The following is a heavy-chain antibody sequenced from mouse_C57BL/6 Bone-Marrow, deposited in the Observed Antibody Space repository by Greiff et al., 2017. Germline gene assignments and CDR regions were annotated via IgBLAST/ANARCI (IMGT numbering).Heavy chain of an antibody. CDR2: IYPSDSET. V-gene: IGHV1-61*01. CDR3: AREGYDYVDFDY. J-gene: IGHJ2*01. D-gene: IGHD2-4*01. Sequence: VQLQQPGAELVRPGSSVKLSCKASGYTFTSYWMDWVKQRPGQGLEWIGNIYPSDSETHYNQKFKDKATLTVDKSSSTAYMQLSSLTSEDSAVYYCAREGYDYVDFDYWGQGTTLTVSS. CDR1: GYTFTSYW.